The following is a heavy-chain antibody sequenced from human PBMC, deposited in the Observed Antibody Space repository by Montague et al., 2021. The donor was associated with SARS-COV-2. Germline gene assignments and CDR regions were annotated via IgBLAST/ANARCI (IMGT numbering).Heavy chain of an antibody. CDR1: GFIFSNYA. Sequence: SLRLSCAASGFIFSNYAMTWVRQAPGKGLEWVSTMSGSGVRRDXXXSXXXRFTISRDSSKSTLYLQMNSLRVEDTAVYYCAKDTATIRIAVALMDVWGQGTTVIVSS. D-gene: IGHD6-19*01. V-gene: IGHV3-23*01. CDR2: MSGSGVRR. J-gene: IGHJ6*02. CDR3: AKDTATIRIAVALMDV.